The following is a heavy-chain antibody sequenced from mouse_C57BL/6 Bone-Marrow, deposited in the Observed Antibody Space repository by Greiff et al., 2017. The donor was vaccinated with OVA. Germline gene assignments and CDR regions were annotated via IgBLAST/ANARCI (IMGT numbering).Heavy chain of an antibody. D-gene: IGHD2-1*01. Sequence: VQLQQSGPELVKPGASVKISCKASGYSFTDYNMNWVKQSNGKSLEWIGVINPNYGTTSYNQKFKGKATLTVDQSSSTAYMQLNSLTSEDSADDYDASAQIYIDDALDDGGQGTTVTVSS. V-gene: IGHV1-39*01. CDR1: GYSFTDYN. CDR2: INPNYGTT. CDR3: ASAQIYIDDALDD. J-gene: IGHJ4*01.